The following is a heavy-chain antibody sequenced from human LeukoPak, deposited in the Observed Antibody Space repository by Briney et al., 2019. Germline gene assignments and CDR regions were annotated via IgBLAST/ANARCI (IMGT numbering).Heavy chain of an antibody. Sequence: PSGTLSLTCAVSGGSFSGYYWSWSREPPGKGVEGIGEINHSGSTNYNPSLKGRVTISVDTSKNQFSLKLSSVTAADTAVYYCAGGVVVVAATPIHWGQGTLVTVSS. CDR1: GGSFSGYY. CDR3: AGGVVVVAATPIH. CDR2: INHSGST. D-gene: IGHD2-15*01. V-gene: IGHV4-34*01. J-gene: IGHJ4*02.